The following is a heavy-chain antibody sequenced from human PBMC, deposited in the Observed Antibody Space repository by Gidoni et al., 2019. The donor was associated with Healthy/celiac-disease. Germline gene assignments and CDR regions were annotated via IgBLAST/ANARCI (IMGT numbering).Heavy chain of an antibody. D-gene: IGHD3-3*01. CDR3: TRLKYYDFWSGYYTGVNGYYYGMDV. CDR1: GFTFSGSA. J-gene: IGHJ6*02. V-gene: IGHV3-73*02. Sequence: EVQLVESGGGLVQPGGSLTLSCAASGFTFSGSAMHWVRQASGKGLEWVGRIRSKANSYATAYAASVKGRFTISRDDSKNTAYLQMNSLKTEDTAVYYCTRLKYYDFWSGYYTGVNGYYYGMDVWGQGTTVTVSS. CDR2: IRSKANSYAT.